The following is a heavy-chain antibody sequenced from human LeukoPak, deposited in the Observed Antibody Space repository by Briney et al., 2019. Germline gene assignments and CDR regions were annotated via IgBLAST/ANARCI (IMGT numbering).Heavy chain of an antibody. CDR2: IYTIGST. CDR1: GGSVSSYY. CDR3: ARERGSYFPFDY. J-gene: IGHJ4*02. V-gene: IGHV4-4*07. D-gene: IGHD1-26*01. Sequence: PSETLSLTCTVSGGSVSSYYWSWIRQPAGKGLEWIGRIYTIGSTNYNTSLKSLVTMSVDTCKNQFSLKLSSVTAADTAVYYCARERGSYFPFDYWGQGTLVTVSS.